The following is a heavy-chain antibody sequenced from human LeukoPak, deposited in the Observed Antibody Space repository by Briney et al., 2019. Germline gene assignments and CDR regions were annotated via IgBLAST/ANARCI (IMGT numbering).Heavy chain of an antibody. Sequence: PGGSLRLSCAASGFTFSSYAMSWVRQAPGKGLEWVSAISGSGGSTHYADSVKGRFTISRDNSKNTLYLQMNSLRAEDTAVYYCAKAAYYDSTFYLNWFDPWGQGTLVTVSS. J-gene: IGHJ5*02. CDR1: GFTFSSYA. CDR2: ISGSGGST. D-gene: IGHD3-22*01. V-gene: IGHV3-23*01. CDR3: AKAAYYDSTFYLNWFDP.